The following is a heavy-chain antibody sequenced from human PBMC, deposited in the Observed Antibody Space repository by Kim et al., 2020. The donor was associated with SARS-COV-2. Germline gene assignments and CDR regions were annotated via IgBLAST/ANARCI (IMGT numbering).Heavy chain of an antibody. J-gene: IGHJ6*02. CDR2: IYYSGTT. CDR3: ARAYSTIGWIAMGLYANYPVDV. D-gene: IGHD2-8*01. CDR1: GDSVGSHF. Sequence: SETLSLTCTISGDSVGSHFWTWIRQPPGGGLEWLGNIYYSGTTNYNPSLGSRVTISLDTSTNEFSLEVTSVTAADTAVYFCARAYSTIGWIAMGLYANYPVDVWGLGTMVTVSS. V-gene: IGHV4-59*02.